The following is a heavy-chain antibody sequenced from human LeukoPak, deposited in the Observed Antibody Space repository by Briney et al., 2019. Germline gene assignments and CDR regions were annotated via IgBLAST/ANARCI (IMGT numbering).Heavy chain of an antibody. J-gene: IGHJ4*02. CDR1: GYNFTIYY. D-gene: IGHD1-26*01. Sequence: ASVNVSCKASGYNFTIYYMHWVRQAPGQGLEWMGIINPSGARTSYAQKFQGRVTMTGDTSTSTVYMELSSLRSEDTAVYYCARVKEGDSGSYGYWGQGTLVTVSS. CDR3: ARVKEGDSGSYGY. V-gene: IGHV1-46*01. CDR2: INPSGART.